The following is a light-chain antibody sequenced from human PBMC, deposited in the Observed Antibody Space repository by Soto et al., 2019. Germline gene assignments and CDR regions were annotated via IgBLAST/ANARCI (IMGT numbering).Light chain of an antibody. J-gene: IGLJ1*01. CDR1: SSDVGGYNY. Sequence: QSALTQPRSVSGSPGQSVTISCTGTSSDVGGYNYVSWYQQHPGKVPKLMLYDVSKRPSGVPDRFSGSKSGNAASLTISGLRAEDEADDYCCSYAGSYIDVFGSGTKVTVL. CDR2: DVS. V-gene: IGLV2-11*01. CDR3: CSYAGSYIDV.